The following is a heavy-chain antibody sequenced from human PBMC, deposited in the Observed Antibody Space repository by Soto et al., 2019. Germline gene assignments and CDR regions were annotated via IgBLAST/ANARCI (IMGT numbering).Heavy chain of an antibody. Sequence: PGGSLRLSCAASGFTVSSNYMSWVRQAPGKGLDWISVIYSSGSTYYAESVKGRFTISRDNSKNTLYLQMNSLRADDTAVYYCVRVDVSSGYYGDLDWGQGTLVTVSS. CDR1: GFTVSSNY. D-gene: IGHD3-22*01. CDR2: IYSSGST. V-gene: IGHV3-53*01. J-gene: IGHJ4*02. CDR3: VRVDVSSGYYGDLD.